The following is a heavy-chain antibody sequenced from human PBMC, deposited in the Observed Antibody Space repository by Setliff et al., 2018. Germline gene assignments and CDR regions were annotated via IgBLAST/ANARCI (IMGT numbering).Heavy chain of an antibody. CDR3: ASGLLGGYYDILTGYPPEDYYYYYMDV. CDR1: GGTFSSYG. J-gene: IGHJ6*03. D-gene: IGHD3-9*01. V-gene: IGHV1-69*05. CDR2: TIPNFGTT. Sequence: SVKVSCKASGGTFSSYGISWVRQAPGQGLEWLGGTIPNFGTTNYAQEFQGRVTIITDESTSTAYMELSSLRFEDTAVYYCASGLLGGYYDILTGYPPEDYYYYYMDVWGKGTTVTVSS.